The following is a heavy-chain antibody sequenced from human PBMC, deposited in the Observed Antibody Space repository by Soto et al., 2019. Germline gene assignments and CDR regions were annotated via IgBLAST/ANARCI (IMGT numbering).Heavy chain of an antibody. CDR1: GGSIISDDYY. CDR3: ARELSNSPDYFDF. V-gene: IGHV4-30-4*01. CDR2: IYYSGRT. D-gene: IGHD6-6*01. J-gene: IGHJ4*02. Sequence: LSLTCTVSGGSIISDDYYWSWIRQPPGKGLEWIGHIYYSGRTAYNPSLKSRLIISIDTSKNQFSLNLSSMGATDTAVYYCARELSNSPDYFDFSGQGTLVTVSS.